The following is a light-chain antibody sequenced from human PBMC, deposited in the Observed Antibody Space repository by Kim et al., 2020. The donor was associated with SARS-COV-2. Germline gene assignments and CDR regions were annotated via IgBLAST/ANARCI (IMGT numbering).Light chain of an antibody. CDR3: YSAADNNLV. V-gene: IGLV3-27*01. CDR1: VLAKRY. J-gene: IGLJ3*02. Sequence: SYELTQPSSVSVSPGQTARITCSGDVLAKRYVRGFQQKPVQAPVLVIYKDSERPSGIPERFSGSSSGTTVTLTISGAQVEDEADYYCYSAADNNLVFGGGTQRTVL. CDR2: KDS.